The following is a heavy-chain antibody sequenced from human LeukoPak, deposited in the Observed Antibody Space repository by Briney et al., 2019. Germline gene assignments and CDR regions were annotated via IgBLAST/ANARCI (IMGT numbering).Heavy chain of an antibody. CDR3: ASSITMVRGPSVSYYGMDV. CDR2: IYHSGST. J-gene: IGHJ6*04. Sequence: PSETLSLTCAVSGYSISSGYYWGWIRPPPGKGLGWIGSIYHSGSTYYNPSPKSRVTISVDTSKNQFSLKLSSVTAADTAVYYCASSITMVRGPSVSYYGMDVWGKGTTVTVAP. D-gene: IGHD3-10*01. V-gene: IGHV4-38-2*01. CDR1: GYSISSGYY.